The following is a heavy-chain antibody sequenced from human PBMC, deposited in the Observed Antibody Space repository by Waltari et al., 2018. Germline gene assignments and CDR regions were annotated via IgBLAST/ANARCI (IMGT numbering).Heavy chain of an antibody. V-gene: IGHV4-39*01. CDR3: ATYIGASVGTAAFDV. D-gene: IGHD5-12*01. CDR1: GVSITSNRHY. Sequence: QLQLQESGPGLVKPSENLSLTCSVSGVSITSNRHYWAWIRQPPGQGLEWIATMSYSGATYRSPSLESRVTVSRDTSKNQLSLKLVSVTAADTAMYYCATYIGASVGTAAFDVWGQGTMVTVSS. J-gene: IGHJ3*01. CDR2: MSYSGAT.